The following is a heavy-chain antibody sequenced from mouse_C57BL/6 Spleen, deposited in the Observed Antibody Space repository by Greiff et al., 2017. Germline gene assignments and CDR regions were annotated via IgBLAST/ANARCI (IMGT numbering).Heavy chain of an antibody. J-gene: IGHJ3*01. Sequence: VQLQQPGAELVKPGASVKVSCKASGYTFTSYWMHWVKQRPGQGLEWIGRIHPSDSDTNYNQKFKGKATLTVDKSSSTAYMQLSSLTSEDSAVYYCAIDLYYYGSGPFAYWGQGTLVTVSA. CDR3: AIDLYYYGSGPFAY. V-gene: IGHV1-74*01. CDR2: IHPSDSDT. CDR1: GYTFTSYW. D-gene: IGHD1-1*01.